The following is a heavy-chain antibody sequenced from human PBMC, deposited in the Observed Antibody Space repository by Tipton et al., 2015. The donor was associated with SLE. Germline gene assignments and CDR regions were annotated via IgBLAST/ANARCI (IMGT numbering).Heavy chain of an antibody. D-gene: IGHD5-24*01. CDR2: MNPKSGNT. CDR3: ARAPPQLGFDY. V-gene: IGHV1-8*01. Sequence: QLVQSGPEVKKPGASVKVSCKASGYTFTTYEINWVRQATGQGLEWMGWMNPKSGNTGFARNFQGRVSMTRNTSISTAYMEVSSLRSEDTAVYYCARAPPQLGFDYWGQGTLVTVSS. CDR1: GYTFTTYE. J-gene: IGHJ4*02.